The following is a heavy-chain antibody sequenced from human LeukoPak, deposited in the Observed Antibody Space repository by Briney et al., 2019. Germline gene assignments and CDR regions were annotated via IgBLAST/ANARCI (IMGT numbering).Heavy chain of an antibody. Sequence: SETLSLTCTVSGGSVSNSLYYWSWIRQPPGKGLEWIGYIYYSGSTNCNPSLKSRVTISIDTSKNQFSLKLSSVTAADTAVYYCARLFGNSDFDYWGQGALVTVSS. CDR2: IYYSGST. D-gene: IGHD4-23*01. CDR1: GGSVSNSLYY. CDR3: ARLFGNSDFDY. J-gene: IGHJ4*02. V-gene: IGHV4-61*01.